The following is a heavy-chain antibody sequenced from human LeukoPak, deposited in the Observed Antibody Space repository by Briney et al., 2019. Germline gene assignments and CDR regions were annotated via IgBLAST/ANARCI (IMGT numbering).Heavy chain of an antibody. CDR2: IYYSGTT. CDR3: ARVAGTEGWFDP. J-gene: IGHJ5*02. CDR1: GGSISSGGYY. V-gene: IGHV4-31*03. Sequence: SQTLSLTCTVSGGSISSGGYYWSWIRQHPGKGLEWIGYIYYSGTTYYNPSLKSRVTISVDTSKKQFSLKLSYVTAADTAVYYCARVAGTEGWFDPWGQGTLVTVSS.